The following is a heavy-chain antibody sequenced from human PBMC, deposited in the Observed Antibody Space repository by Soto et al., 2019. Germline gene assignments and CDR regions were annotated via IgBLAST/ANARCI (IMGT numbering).Heavy chain of an antibody. CDR2: IIPILGTA. CDR1: GGTFSSYA. Sequence: QVQLVQSGAEVKKPGSSVKVSRKASGGTFSSYAISWVRQAPGQGLEWMGGIIPILGTANYAQKFQGRVTITADESTSTAYRELSSLRSEDTAVYYCARHPGGRGYYYGMDVWGQGTTVTVSS. J-gene: IGHJ6*02. CDR3: ARHPGGRGYYYGMDV. D-gene: IGHD2-15*01. V-gene: IGHV1-69*12.